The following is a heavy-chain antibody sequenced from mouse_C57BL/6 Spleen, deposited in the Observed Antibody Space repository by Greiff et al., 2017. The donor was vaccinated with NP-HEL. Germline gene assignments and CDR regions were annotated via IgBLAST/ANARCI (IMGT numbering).Heavy chain of an antibody. Sequence: QVQLQQPGAELVRPGSSVKLSCKASGYTFTSYWMHWVKQRPIQGLEWIGNIDPSDSETHYNQKFKDKATLTVDKSSSTAYMQLSSLTSEDSAVYYCARCGDPYYYAMDYWGQGTSVTVSS. CDR2: IDPSDSET. V-gene: IGHV1-52*01. CDR3: ARCGDPYYYAMDY. CDR1: GYTFTSYW. J-gene: IGHJ4*01. D-gene: IGHD3-3*01.